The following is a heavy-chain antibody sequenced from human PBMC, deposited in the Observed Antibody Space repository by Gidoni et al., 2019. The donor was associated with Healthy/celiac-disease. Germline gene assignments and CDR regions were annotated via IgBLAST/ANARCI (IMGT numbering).Heavy chain of an antibody. J-gene: IGHJ3*02. Sequence: VQLQESGPGLVQHSETLSLTCTVSGGSISSYYWSWIRQPPGKVLELIGYIYYSGRTNYNPSLKSRVNISVDTSKNQFSLKLSSVTAADTAVYYCARDISIGHHVHDAFDIWGQGTMVTVSS. D-gene: IGHD1-20*01. V-gene: IGHV4-59*01. CDR2: IYYSGRT. CDR1: GGSISSYY. CDR3: ARDISIGHHVHDAFDI.